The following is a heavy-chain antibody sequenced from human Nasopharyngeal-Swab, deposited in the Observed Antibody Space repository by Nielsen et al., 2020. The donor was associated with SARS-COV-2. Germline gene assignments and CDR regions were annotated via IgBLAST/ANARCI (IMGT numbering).Heavy chain of an antibody. CDR3: ARVSWEGSYYYYMDV. CDR2: IDYSGRT. Sequence: WIRQCPGKGLEWVGDIDYSGRTNYNPSLKSRVTISVDTSKNQFSLMVSSVTAADTAVYYCARVSWEGSYYYYMDVWGKGTTVTVSS. V-gene: IGHV4-34*01. J-gene: IGHJ6*03. D-gene: IGHD1-26*01.